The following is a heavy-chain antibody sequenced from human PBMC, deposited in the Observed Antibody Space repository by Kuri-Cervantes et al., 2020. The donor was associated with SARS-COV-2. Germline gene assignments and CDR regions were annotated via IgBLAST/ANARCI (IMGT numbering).Heavy chain of an antibody. CDR3: ARVSRPYYFDY. Sequence: SETLSLTCTVSGGSISSGDYYWSWIRQPPGKGLEWIGYIYYCGSTYYNPSLKSRVTISVDTSKNQFSLKLSSVTAADTAVYYCARVSRPYYFDYWGQGTLVTVSS. V-gene: IGHV4-30-4*02. CDR2: IYYCGST. J-gene: IGHJ4*02. CDR1: GGSISSGDYY.